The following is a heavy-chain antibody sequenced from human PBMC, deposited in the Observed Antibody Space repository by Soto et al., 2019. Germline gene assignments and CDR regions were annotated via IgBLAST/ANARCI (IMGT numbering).Heavy chain of an antibody. J-gene: IGHJ6*02. CDR2: IYTSGST. D-gene: IGHD2-2*01. CDR1: GGSISRYY. V-gene: IGHV4-4*07. Sequence: PSETLSLTCTVSGGSISRYYWSWIRQPAGKGLEWIGRIYTSGSTNYNPSLKSRVTMSVDTSKNQFSLKLSSVTAADTAVYYCAREYCSSTSCLLAGGMDVWGQGTTVTVSS. CDR3: AREYCSSTSCLLAGGMDV.